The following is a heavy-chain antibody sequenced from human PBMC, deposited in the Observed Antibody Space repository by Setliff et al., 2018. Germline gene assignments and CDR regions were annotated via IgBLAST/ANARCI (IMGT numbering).Heavy chain of an antibody. Sequence: SETVSLTCTVSGDSISNYYWNWIRQPAGKGLEWIGRIYVTESTKYNPSLKSRVTLSIDTSKNQFSLKLSSVTAADAALYYCAASRAYTGAVEEWFLPKTFDFWGQGSPVTVSS. CDR1: GDSISNYY. CDR3: AASRAYTGAVEEWFLPKTFDF. V-gene: IGHV4-4*07. CDR2: IYVTEST. D-gene: IGHD3-10*01. J-gene: IGHJ4*02.